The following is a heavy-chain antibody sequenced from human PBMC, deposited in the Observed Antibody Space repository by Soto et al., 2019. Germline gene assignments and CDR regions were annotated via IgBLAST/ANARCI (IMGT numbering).Heavy chain of an antibody. D-gene: IGHD2-2*01. CDR3: AKALRPSLNFFYYMDV. CDR2: LGGNGFTT. J-gene: IGHJ6*03. CDR1: GFTLGSYA. Sequence: EVQLLESGGGLVQPGGSLRLSCVVSGFTLGSYAISWVRQAPEQGTEWVAILGGNGFTTYYADCVKGRFTISGDKSKSTLFLQMNSLRADDTGVYYCAKALRPSLNFFYYMDVWGRGTSVTVSS. V-gene: IGHV3-23*01.